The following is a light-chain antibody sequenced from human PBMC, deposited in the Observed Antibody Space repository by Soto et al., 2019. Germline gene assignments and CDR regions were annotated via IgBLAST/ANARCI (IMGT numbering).Light chain of an antibody. V-gene: IGKV4-1*01. CDR3: QQYYSNPPGT. CDR2: WAS. Sequence: DIVMTQSPDSLAVSLGERATINCKSSQSVLYSSNNKNYLAWYQQKPGQPPKLLIYWASTRESGVPDRFCGRGSRTDFTLTISSLQAEDVAVYYCQQYYSNPPGTFGQGTQVEIK. CDR1: QSVLYSSNNKNY. J-gene: IGKJ1*01.